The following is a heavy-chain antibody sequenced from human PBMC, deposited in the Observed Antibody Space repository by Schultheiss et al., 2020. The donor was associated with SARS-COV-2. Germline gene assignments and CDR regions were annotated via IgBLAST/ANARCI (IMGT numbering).Heavy chain of an antibody. D-gene: IGHD3-22*01. V-gene: IGHV3-23*01. J-gene: IGHJ4*02. CDR1: GFTFDDYA. CDR2: ISGSGGST. Sequence: GGSLRLSCAASGFTFDDYAMHWVRQAPGKGLEWVSGISGSGGSTYYADSVKGRFTISRDNSKNTLYLQMNSLRAEDTAVYYCARVYDSSGTPTFDYWGQGTLVTVSS. CDR3: ARVYDSSGTPTFDY.